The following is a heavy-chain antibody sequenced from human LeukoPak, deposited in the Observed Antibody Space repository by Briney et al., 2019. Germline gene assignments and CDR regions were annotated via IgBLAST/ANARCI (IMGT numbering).Heavy chain of an antibody. CDR3: AKAVDGRGYYFERGADF. Sequence: GGSLRLSCTASDFILSTYAVSWVRQAPGKGLEWVSSISGNGAHPYYADSVRGRFSISRDFSRNAVFLQMSSLRVEDTATYYCAKAVDGRGYYFERGADFWGQGTMVTVSS. J-gene: IGHJ4*02. V-gene: IGHV3-23*01. D-gene: IGHD3-22*01. CDR2: ISGNGAHP. CDR1: DFILSTYA.